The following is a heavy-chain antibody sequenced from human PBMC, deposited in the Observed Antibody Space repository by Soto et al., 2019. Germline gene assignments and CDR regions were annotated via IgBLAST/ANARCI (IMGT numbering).Heavy chain of an antibody. CDR2: IYYSGST. J-gene: IGHJ5*02. D-gene: IGHD6-13*01. CDR1: GGSISSSSYY. Sequence: PSETLALTCTVSGGSISSSSYYWGWIRQPPGKGLEWIGSIYYSGSTYYNPSLKSRVTISVDTSKNQFSLKLSSVTAADTAVYYCARHGSAAGLNWFDPWGQGTLVTVSS. CDR3: ARHGSAAGLNWFDP. V-gene: IGHV4-39*01.